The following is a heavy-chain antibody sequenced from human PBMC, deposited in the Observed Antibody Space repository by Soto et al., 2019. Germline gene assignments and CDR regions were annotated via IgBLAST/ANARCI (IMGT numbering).Heavy chain of an antibody. D-gene: IGHD6-6*01. Sequence: GSLKISCKGSGYSFTSYWISWVRQMPGKGLEWMGRIDPSDSYTNYSPSFQGHVTISADKSISTAYLQWSSLKASDTAMYYCASRYSSSSEEDYYYGMDVWGQGTTVTVSS. CDR2: IDPSDSYT. J-gene: IGHJ6*02. CDR3: ASRYSSSSEEDYYYGMDV. V-gene: IGHV5-10-1*01. CDR1: GYSFTSYW.